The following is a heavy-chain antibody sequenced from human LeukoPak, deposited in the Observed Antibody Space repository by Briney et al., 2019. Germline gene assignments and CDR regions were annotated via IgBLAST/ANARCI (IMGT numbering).Heavy chain of an antibody. Sequence: GGSLRLSCAASGFTFSSYAMHWVGQAPGKGLEWVALISYDGSNKYYADSVKDRFTGSRDISKNTLYLQMNSLRDEDTAVYYCARDRAPFLSYYYDSRAFDIWGQGTMVTVSS. D-gene: IGHD3-22*01. CDR1: GFTFSSYA. J-gene: IGHJ3*02. CDR2: ISYDGSNK. V-gene: IGHV3-30*04. CDR3: ARDRAPFLSYYYDSRAFDI.